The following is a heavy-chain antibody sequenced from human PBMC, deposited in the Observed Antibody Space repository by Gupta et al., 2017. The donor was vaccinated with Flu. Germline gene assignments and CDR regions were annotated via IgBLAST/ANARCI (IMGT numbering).Heavy chain of an antibody. Sequence: EVQLVESGGGLVQPGGSLRLSCTASGFAFMGYGMNWVRQTPGRGLELVSSIDSIGTTIYYGDSVKGRFTISRDDAKNSLYLQMSSLRDEDTAVYYCARGGTSLGHWGQGTLVTVSS. V-gene: IGHV3-48*03. CDR3: ARGGTSLGH. CDR2: IDSIGTTI. J-gene: IGHJ4*02. D-gene: IGHD3-16*01. CDR1: GFAFMGYG.